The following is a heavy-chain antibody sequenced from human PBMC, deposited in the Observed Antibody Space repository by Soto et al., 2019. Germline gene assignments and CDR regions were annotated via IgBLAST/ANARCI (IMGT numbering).Heavy chain of an antibody. J-gene: IGHJ6*02. CDR3: ATFRRNSLSGGMDV. CDR2: IYAGDSGT. Sequence: LGESLKISCKGSGYSFSSYWIGWVRQMPEKGLEWMGIIYAGDSGTRYSPSFQGQVTISADKSISTAYLQWSSLKASDTGMYYCATFRRNSLSGGMDVWGQGTTVTVSS. V-gene: IGHV5-51*01. CDR1: GYSFSSYW. D-gene: IGHD2-2*01.